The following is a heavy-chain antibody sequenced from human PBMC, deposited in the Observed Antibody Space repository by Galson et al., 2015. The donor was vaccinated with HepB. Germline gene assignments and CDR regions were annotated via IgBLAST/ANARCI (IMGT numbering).Heavy chain of an antibody. CDR3: ARESRGYPLREYYYYGMDV. CDR1: GFTFSSYS. V-gene: IGHV3-21*01. J-gene: IGHJ6*02. D-gene: IGHD5-18*01. Sequence: SLRLSCAASGFTFSSYSMNWVRQAPGKGLEWVSSISSSSSYIYYADSVKGRFTISRDNAKNSLYLQMNSLRAEDTAVYYCARESRGYPLREYYYYGMDVWGQGTTVTVSS. CDR2: ISSSSSYI.